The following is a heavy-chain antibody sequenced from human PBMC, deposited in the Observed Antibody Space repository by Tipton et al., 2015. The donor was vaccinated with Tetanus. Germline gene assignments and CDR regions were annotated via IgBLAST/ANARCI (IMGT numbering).Heavy chain of an antibody. CDR2: ISAYNGKT. V-gene: IGHV1-18*01. D-gene: IGHD6-25*01. CDR3: ARVQEQRIYYYGMDV. J-gene: IGHJ6*02. CDR1: GYNFVNFG. Sequence: QVQLVQSGAEVKEPGASVKVSCKASGYNFVNFGISWVRQAPGQGLEWMGWISAYNGKTKYAQRLQGRVTMTTDRSASTAYMDLRRLRSYDTAVYYCARVQEQRIYYYGMDVWGQGTTVTVSS.